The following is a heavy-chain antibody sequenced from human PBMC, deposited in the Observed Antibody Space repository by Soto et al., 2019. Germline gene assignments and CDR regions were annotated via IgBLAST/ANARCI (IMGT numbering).Heavy chain of an antibody. J-gene: IGHJ4*02. Sequence: PGGSLRLSCAASGFTFRNYGIHWVRQAPGKGLEWVAIISDDGSSKYYADSVKGRFTISRDNSKNTVYLQMNSLRAEDTALYYCAKDSRGFRGYPAYWGQGTLVTVSS. V-gene: IGHV3-30*18. D-gene: IGHD5-12*01. CDR2: ISDDGSSK. CDR3: AKDSRGFRGYPAY. CDR1: GFTFRNYG.